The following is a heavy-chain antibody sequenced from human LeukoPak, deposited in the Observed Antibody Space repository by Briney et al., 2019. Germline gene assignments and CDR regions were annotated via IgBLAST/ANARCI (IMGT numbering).Heavy chain of an antibody. Sequence: GGSLRLSCAASGFTFRAYDMQWVRQPIGAGLQWVSAIGTAGNTFYADSVKGRSTISRDNVKNSLYLQMNALRVVDTALYYCARVRVGSGGLDLWGQGTLVTVSS. CDR2: IGTAGNT. CDR3: ARVRVGSGGLDL. J-gene: IGHJ3*01. V-gene: IGHV3-13*01. CDR1: GFTFRAYD. D-gene: IGHD2-8*02.